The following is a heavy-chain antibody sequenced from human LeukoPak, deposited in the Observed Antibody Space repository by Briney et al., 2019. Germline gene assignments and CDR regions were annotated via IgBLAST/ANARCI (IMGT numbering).Heavy chain of an antibody. CDR1: GVIFSNAW. Sequence: GGSLRLSCAAPGVIFSNAWMGWVRQAPGKGLEWVGRIKSKTDGGTADYAAPVRGRFTISRDDSQNTLYLQMDSLKTADAAVYYCGTELRWELAEWGEWGQGTLVSVSS. CDR3: GTELRWELAEWGE. D-gene: IGHD1-26*01. J-gene: IGHJ4*01. V-gene: IGHV3-15*01. CDR2: IKSKTDGGTA.